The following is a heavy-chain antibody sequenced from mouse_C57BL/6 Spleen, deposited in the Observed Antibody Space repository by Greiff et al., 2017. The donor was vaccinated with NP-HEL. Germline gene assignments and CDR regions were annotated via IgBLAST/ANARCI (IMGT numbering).Heavy chain of an antibody. J-gene: IGHJ1*03. D-gene: IGHD1-1*01. CDR2: IDPETGGT. CDR1: GYTFTDYE. CDR3: TRPITTVKDWYFDV. V-gene: IGHV1-15*01. Sequence: QVQLKESGAELVRPGASVTLSCKASGYTFTDYEMHWVKQTPVHGLEWIGAIDPETGGTAYNQKFKGKAILTADKSSSTAYMELRSLTSEDSAVYYCTRPITTVKDWYFDVWGTGTTVTVSS.